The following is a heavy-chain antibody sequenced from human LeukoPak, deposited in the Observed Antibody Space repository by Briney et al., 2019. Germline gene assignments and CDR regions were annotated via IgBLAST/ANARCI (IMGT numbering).Heavy chain of an antibody. V-gene: IGHV3-48*01. Sequence: GGSLRLSCAASGFSLSDYGVNWGRRAPRKGLEWLSHTSVNGAVTTYADSVKGRFTISSDTAKNSLYLQMNSLRAEDTAVYYCARGRHPYCSSTSCRQKSLNWFDPWGQGTLVTVSS. CDR3: ARGRHPYCSSTSCRQKSLNWFDP. J-gene: IGHJ5*02. CDR2: TSVNGAVT. CDR1: GFSLSDYG. D-gene: IGHD2-2*01.